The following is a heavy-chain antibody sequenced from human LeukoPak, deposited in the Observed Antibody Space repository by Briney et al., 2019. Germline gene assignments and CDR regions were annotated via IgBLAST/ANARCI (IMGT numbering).Heavy chain of an antibody. V-gene: IGHV3-23*01. J-gene: IGHJ3*02. CDR1: GFTFSSYA. Sequence: AGGSLRLSCAASGFTFSSYAMSWVRQAPGKGLEWVSAISGSGGSTYYADSVKGRFTISRDNSKNTLYLQMNSLRAEDTAVYYCAKDMPPYYYDSSGHYFGHGPNAFDIWGQGTMVTVSS. D-gene: IGHD3-22*01. CDR2: ISGSGGST. CDR3: AKDMPPYYYDSSGHYFGHGPNAFDI.